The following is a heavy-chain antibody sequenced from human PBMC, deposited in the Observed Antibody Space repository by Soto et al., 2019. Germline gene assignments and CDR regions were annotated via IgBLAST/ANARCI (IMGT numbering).Heavy chain of an antibody. Sequence: GGSLRLSCAASGFTFSNAWRSWVRQAPGKGLEWVGRINSKTDGGITDYSAPVKGRFTISRDYSKNTLYRKMNSLKTEDTAVYYCTTGGYDILTGHYYWAQGTLVPVSS. V-gene: IGHV3-15*01. D-gene: IGHD3-9*01. J-gene: IGHJ4*02. CDR1: GFTFSNAW. CDR2: INSKTDGGIT. CDR3: TTGGYDILTGHYY.